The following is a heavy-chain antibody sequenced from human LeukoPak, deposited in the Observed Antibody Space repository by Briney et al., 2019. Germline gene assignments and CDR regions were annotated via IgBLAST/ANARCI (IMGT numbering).Heavy chain of an antibody. CDR1: GGTFSSYA. D-gene: IGHD6-6*01. CDR3: ARVGVASGQLVVPYFDY. V-gene: IGHV1-69*06. Sequence: SVKVSCKASGGTFSSYAISWVRQAPGQGLECMGGIIPTFGTANYAQKFQGRVTITADKSTSTAYMELSSLRSEDTAVYYCARVGVASGQLVVPYFDYWGQGTLVTVSS. J-gene: IGHJ4*02. CDR2: IIPTFGTA.